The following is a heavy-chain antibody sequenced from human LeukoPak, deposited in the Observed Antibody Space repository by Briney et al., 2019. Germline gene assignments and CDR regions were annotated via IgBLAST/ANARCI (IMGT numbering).Heavy chain of an antibody. CDR3: ARALYYDSWSGPIDY. Sequence: GGSLRLSCAASGFTFSSYEMNWVRQAPGKGLEWVSYISSSGSTIYYADSVKGRFTISRDNAKNSLYLQMNSLRAEDTAVYYCARALYYDSWSGPIDYWGQGTLVTVSS. CDR1: GFTFSSYE. V-gene: IGHV3-48*03. J-gene: IGHJ4*02. CDR2: ISSSGSTI. D-gene: IGHD3-3*01.